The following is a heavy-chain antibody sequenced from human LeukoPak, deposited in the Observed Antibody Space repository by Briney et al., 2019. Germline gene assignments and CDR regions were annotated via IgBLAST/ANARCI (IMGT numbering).Heavy chain of an antibody. J-gene: IGHJ5*02. CDR2: IIPIFGTA. CDR1: GGTFSSYA. V-gene: IGHV1-69*13. CDR3: ASHDYDFWSGYYTDVNWFDP. D-gene: IGHD3-3*01. Sequence: SVKVSCKASGGTFSSYAISWVRQAPGQGLEWMGGIIPIFGTANYAQKSQGRVTITADESTSTAYMELSSLRSEDTAVYYCASHDYDFWSGYYTDVNWFDPWGQGTLVTVSS.